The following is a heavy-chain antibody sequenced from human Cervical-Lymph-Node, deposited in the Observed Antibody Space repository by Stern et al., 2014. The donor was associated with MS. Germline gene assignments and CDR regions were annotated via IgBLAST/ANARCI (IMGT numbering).Heavy chain of an antibody. Sequence: QVQLVQSWAEVKKPGSSVKVSCKASGGTVSSHTISWVRQAPGQGLEWMGGIIPIFGKPNYAHKFQGRVTISADKSTSTAYLELNSLKSDDTAIYYCAREVTMVGFDPWGQGTLVTVSS. CDR2: IIPIFGKP. D-gene: IGHD3-10*02. J-gene: IGHJ5*02. V-gene: IGHV1-69*06. CDR3: AREVTMVGFDP. CDR1: GGTVSSHT.